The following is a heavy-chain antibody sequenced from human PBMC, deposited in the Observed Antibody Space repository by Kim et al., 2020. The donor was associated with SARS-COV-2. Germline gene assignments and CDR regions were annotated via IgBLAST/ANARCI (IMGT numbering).Heavy chain of an antibody. Sequence: SETLSLTCAVYGGSFSGYYWSWIRQPPGKGLEWIGEINHSGSTNYNPSLKSRVTISVDTSKNQFPLKLSSVTAADTAVYYCARGPQDIVVVPAAAIYYFDYWGQGTLVTVSS. CDR2: INHSGST. CDR1: GGSFSGYY. J-gene: IGHJ4*02. V-gene: IGHV4-34*01. CDR3: ARGPQDIVVVPAAAIYYFDY. D-gene: IGHD2-2*01.